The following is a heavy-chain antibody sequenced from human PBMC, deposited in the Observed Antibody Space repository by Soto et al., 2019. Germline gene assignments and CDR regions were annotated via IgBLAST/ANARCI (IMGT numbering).Heavy chain of an antibody. J-gene: IGHJ6*03. CDR1: GGSISSYY. V-gene: IGHV4-59*01. D-gene: IGHD3-16*01. CDR3: ARAGETAYYYYYMDV. CDR2: IYYSGST. Sequence: PSETLSLTCTFSGGSISSYYWSWIRQPPGKGLEWIGYIYYSGSTNYNPSLKSRVTISVDTSKNQFSLKLSSVTAADTAVYYCARAGETAYYYYYMDVWGKGTTVTVSS.